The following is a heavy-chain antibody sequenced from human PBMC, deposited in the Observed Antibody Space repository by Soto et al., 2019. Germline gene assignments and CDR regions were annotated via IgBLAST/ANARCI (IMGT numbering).Heavy chain of an antibody. CDR2: IYYSGST. V-gene: IGHV4-59*01. Sequence: PSETLSLTCTVSGGSISSYYWSWIRQPPGKGLEWIGYIYYSGSTNYNPSLKSRVTISVDTSKNQFSLKLSSVTAADTAVYYCARGDLSSAYCSGGSCYSYFDYWGKGTLVTASS. D-gene: IGHD2-15*01. CDR1: GGSISSYY. J-gene: IGHJ4*02. CDR3: ARGDLSSAYCSGGSCYSYFDY.